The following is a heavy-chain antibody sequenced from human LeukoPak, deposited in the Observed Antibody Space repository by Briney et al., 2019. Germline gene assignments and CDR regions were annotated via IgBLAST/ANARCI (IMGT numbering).Heavy chain of an antibody. CDR1: GFSFSSFF. CDR2: ISANGGRT. D-gene: IGHD6-19*01. CDR3: ARGTRFITVASTSLSFDP. Sequence: GSLRLSCAASGFSFSSFFMHWVRQAPGKGLEYVSGISANGGRTYYANSVKGRFTISRDNSKNTLYLHLGSLRPEDMAVYYCARGTRFITVASTSLSFDPWGQGILVIVSS. V-gene: IGHV3-64*01. J-gene: IGHJ5*02.